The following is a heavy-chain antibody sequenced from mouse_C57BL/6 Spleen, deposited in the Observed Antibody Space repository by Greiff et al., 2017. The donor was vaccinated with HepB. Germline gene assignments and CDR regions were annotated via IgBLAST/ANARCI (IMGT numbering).Heavy chain of an antibody. J-gene: IGHJ3*01. CDR3: ARGDDAGTWFAY. D-gene: IGHD2-12*01. CDR1: GYTFTSYT. CDR2: INPSSGYT. V-gene: IGHV1-4*01. Sequence: VKLVESGAELARPGASVKMSCKASGYTFTSYTMHWVKQRPGQGLEWIGYINPSSGYTKYNQKFKDKATLTADKSSSTAYMQLSSLTSEDSAVYYCARGDDAGTWFAYWGQGTLVTVSA.